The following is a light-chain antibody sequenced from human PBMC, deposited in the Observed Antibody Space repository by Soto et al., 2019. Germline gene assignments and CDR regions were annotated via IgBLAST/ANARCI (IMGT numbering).Light chain of an antibody. V-gene: IGLV2-14*01. CDR2: DVS. CDR1: RSDVGGYNF. J-gene: IGLJ2*01. CDR3: SSYTTSNTHVV. Sequence: QSALTQPASVSGSPGQSITISCTGTRSDVGGYNFVSWYQQYPGKAPRLMIYDVSNRPSGVSNRFSGSKSGNTASLTISGLQAEDEADYYCSSYTTSNTHVVFGGGTKLT.